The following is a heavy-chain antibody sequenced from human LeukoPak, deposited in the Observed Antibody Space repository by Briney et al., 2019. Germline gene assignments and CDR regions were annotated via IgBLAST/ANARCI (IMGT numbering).Heavy chain of an antibody. CDR1: GFTFSSYA. V-gene: IGHV3-23*01. CDR2: ISGSGGST. CDR3: AKEPSPTYYYDSSGPYYFDY. D-gene: IGHD3-22*01. J-gene: IGHJ4*02. Sequence: GGSLRLSCAASGFTFSSYAMSWVRQAPGKGLEWVSAISGSGGSTYYADSVKGRFTISRDNSKNTLYLQMNSLRAEDTAVYYCAKEPSPTYYYDSSGPYYFDYWGQGTLVTVSS.